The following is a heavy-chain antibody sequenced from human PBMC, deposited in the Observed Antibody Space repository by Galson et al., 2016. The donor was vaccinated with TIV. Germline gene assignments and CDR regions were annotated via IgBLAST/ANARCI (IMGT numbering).Heavy chain of an antibody. V-gene: IGHV3-23*01. CDR2: IVGTGGTT. D-gene: IGHD2-21*02. Sequence: SLRLSCAASGFTFSTYAMNWVRQAPGKGLEWVSGIVGTGGTTYYADSVKGRFTISRDNSKNTLYLQMNSLRAEDTAFYYCVREVACGGACYYFDYWGQGNLVTVSS. CDR1: GFTFSTYA. CDR3: VREVACGGACYYFDY. J-gene: IGHJ4*02.